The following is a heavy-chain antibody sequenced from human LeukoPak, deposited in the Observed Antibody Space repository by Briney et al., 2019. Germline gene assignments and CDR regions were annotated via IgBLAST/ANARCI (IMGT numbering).Heavy chain of an antibody. D-gene: IGHD4-11*01. V-gene: IGHV3-53*04. J-gene: IGHJ6*02. CDR3: ATPRRTTNYYYGMDV. CDR2: IYSGGST. CDR1: GFTVSINY. Sequence: TGGSLRLSCAASGFTVSINYMSWVRQAPGKGLEWVSVIYSGGSTYYADSVKGRFTISRHNSKNTLYLQMNSLRAEDTAVYYCATPRRTTNYYYGMDVWGQGTTVTVS.